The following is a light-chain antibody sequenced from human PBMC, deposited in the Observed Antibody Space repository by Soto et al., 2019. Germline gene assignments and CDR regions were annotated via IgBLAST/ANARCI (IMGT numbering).Light chain of an antibody. CDR3: QQSYTTLSIT. V-gene: IGKV1-39*01. J-gene: IGKJ5*01. CDR1: ESISRH. Sequence: DIQMTQSPSSLSASVGERVTITCRASESISRHLNWYQQKPGQAPNLLIYAASSLQNGVPSRFRGGGSGTDFTLTISNLQPEDFATYYCQQSYTTLSITFGQGTRLEIK. CDR2: AAS.